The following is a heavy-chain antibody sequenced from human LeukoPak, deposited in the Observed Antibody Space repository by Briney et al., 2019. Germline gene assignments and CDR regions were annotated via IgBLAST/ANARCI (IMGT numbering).Heavy chain of an antibody. V-gene: IGHV4-31*03. CDR2: IYYSGST. CDR1: GGSISSGGYY. D-gene: IGHD3-3*01. CDR3: ARVRRAGCAFLDY. Sequence: PSETLSLTCTVSGGSISSGGYYWSWIRQHPGKGLEWIGYIYYSGSTYYNPSLKSRVTISVDTSKNQFSLKLSSVTAADTAVYYCARVRRAGCAFLDYWGQGTLVTVSS. J-gene: IGHJ4*02.